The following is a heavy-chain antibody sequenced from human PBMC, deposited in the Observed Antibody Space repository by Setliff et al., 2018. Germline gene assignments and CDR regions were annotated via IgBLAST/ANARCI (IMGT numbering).Heavy chain of an antibody. V-gene: IGHV1-2*02. CDR1: GYTFTGHY. Sequence: VSCKASGYTFTGHYIHWVRQAPGQGLVWMGWINPRTGVTNSAQKFQGRVTMTRDTSITTVYMDLSRLKSDDTAVYYCARGTDYHGSGSYWAKDVWGKGTTVTVSS. CDR2: INPRTGVT. D-gene: IGHD3-10*01. J-gene: IGHJ6*04. CDR3: ARGTDYHGSGSYWAKDV.